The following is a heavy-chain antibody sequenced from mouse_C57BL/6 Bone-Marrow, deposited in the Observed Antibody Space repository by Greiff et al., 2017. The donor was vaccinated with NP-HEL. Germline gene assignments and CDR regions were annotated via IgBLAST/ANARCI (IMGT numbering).Heavy chain of an antibody. CDR1: GYTFTSYG. J-gene: IGHJ3*01. CDR3: AREPYYYGSSPWFAY. D-gene: IGHD1-1*01. Sequence: QVHVKQSGAELARPGASVKLSCKASGYTFTSYGISWVKQRTGQGLEWIGEIYPRSGNTYYNEKFKGKATLTADKSSSTAYMELRSLTSEDSAVYFCAREPYYYGSSPWFAYWGQGTLVTVSA. V-gene: IGHV1-81*01. CDR2: IYPRSGNT.